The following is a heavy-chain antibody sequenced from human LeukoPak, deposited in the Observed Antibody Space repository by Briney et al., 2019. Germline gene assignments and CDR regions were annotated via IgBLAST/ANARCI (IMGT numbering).Heavy chain of an antibody. CDR1: GFTFSSYS. Sequence: GGSLRLSCAASGFTFSSYSMNWVRQAPRKGLEWVSYISSSSSTIYYADSVKGRFTISRDNAKNSLYLQMNSLRAEDTAVYYCAREGIWFGEFYDYWGQGTPVTVSS. CDR3: AREGIWFGEFYDY. V-gene: IGHV3-48*01. D-gene: IGHD3-10*01. J-gene: IGHJ4*02. CDR2: ISSSSSTI.